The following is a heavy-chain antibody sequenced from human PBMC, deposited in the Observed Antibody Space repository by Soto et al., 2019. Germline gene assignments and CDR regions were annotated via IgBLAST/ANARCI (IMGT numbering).Heavy chain of an antibody. V-gene: IGHV3-23*01. Sequence: EVQLLESGGGLVQPGGSLRLSCAASGFTFSSYAMSWVRQAPGKGLEWVSAISGSGGSTYYADSVKGRFTISRDNSKNTLYLQMNSLRAEDTAVYYCAKDLGGYCRSTSCYWGWFDPWGQGTLVTVSS. CDR3: AKDLGGYCRSTSCYWGWFDP. CDR1: GFTFSSYA. CDR2: ISGSGGST. D-gene: IGHD2-2*01. J-gene: IGHJ5*02.